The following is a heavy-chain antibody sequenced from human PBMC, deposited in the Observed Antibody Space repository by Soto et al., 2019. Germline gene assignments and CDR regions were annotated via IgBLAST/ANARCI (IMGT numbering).Heavy chain of an antibody. CDR1: GGTFSTSS. CDR3: ARDVVRSTAGDS. CDR2: IIPIFTRT. D-gene: IGHD2-15*01. J-gene: IGHJ4*02. Sequence: QLQLVPSGTEVKEPGSSVKVSCKASGGTFSTSSFVWVRQGPGQGLEWMGGIIPIFTRTNFAQKFQGRVTFSADESTRTTYMELRSLTSEDTAIYYCARDVVRSTAGDSWGQGTLVTVSS. V-gene: IGHV1-69*01.